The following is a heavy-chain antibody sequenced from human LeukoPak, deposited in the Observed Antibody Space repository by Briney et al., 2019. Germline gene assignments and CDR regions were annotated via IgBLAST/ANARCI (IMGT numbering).Heavy chain of an antibody. CDR2: ISAYNGHT. CDR1: GYTFTNYG. D-gene: IGHD5-12*01. Sequence: GAPVKVSRKASGYTFTNYGIGWVRQAPGQGLEWMGWISAYNGHTNYAQMFQGRVTMTADTSTSTAYVELRSLRSDDTAIYYCARALYSDYYSYLNWFDPWGQGTLVTVSS. J-gene: IGHJ5*02. V-gene: IGHV1-18*01. CDR3: ARALYSDYYSYLNWFDP.